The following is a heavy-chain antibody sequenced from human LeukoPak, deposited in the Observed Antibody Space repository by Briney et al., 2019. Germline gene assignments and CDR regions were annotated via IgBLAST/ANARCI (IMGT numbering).Heavy chain of an antibody. CDR3: ARRWPHSSGYYLFDY. V-gene: IGHV1-69*05. Sequence: SVKVSCKASGGTLSSHGFSWVRQAPGQGLEWMGGIIPIFGATNYAPKFQGRVTITTDDSTGTGYMELSSLRSDDTAVYYCARRWPHSSGYYLFDYWGQGTLATVSS. D-gene: IGHD3-22*01. J-gene: IGHJ4*02. CDR1: GGTLSSHG. CDR2: IIPIFGAT.